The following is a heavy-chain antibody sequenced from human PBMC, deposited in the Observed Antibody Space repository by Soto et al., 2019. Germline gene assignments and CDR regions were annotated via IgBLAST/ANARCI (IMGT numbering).Heavy chain of an antibody. J-gene: IGHJ4*02. V-gene: IGHV3-33*01. CDR1: GFTFSSYG. D-gene: IGHD2-2*01. Sequence: QVQLVESGGGVVQPGRSLRLSCAASGFTFSSYGMHWVRQAPGKGLEWVAVIWYDGSNKYYADSVKGRFTISRDNSKNTLDLQMNSLRAEDTAVYYCARDYLVVPQRVIDYWGQGTLVTVSS. CDR3: ARDYLVVPQRVIDY. CDR2: IWYDGSNK.